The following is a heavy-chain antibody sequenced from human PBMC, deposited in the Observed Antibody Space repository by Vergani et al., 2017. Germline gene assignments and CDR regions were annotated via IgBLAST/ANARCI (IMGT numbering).Heavy chain of an antibody. J-gene: IGHJ4*02. CDR2: INPSGGST. D-gene: IGHD3-3*01. Sequence: QAQLVQSGAEVKKPGASVKVSCKASGYTFTSYYMHWVRQAPGQGLEWMGIINPSGGSTSYAQKFQGRVTMTRDTSTSTVYMELSSLRSEDTAVYYCARDGGIRFLEWLLPLDYWGQGTLVTVSS. CDR1: GYTFTSYY. V-gene: IGHV1-46*03. CDR3: ARDGGIRFLEWLLPLDY.